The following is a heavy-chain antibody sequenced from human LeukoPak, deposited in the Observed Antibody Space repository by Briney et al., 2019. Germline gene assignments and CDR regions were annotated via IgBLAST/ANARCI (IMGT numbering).Heavy chain of an antibody. CDR1: GSTFSDYY. J-gene: IGHJ4*02. V-gene: IGHV3-11*05. D-gene: IGHD3-9*01. Sequence: PGGSLRLSCAASGSTFSDYYMSWIRQAPGKGLEWISYITSSSSDTNYADSVKGRFTISRDNAKKSLYLQMNSLRAEDTAVYYCARDYDILTGYFRGGFDYWGQGTLVTVSS. CDR3: ARDYDILTGYFRGGFDY. CDR2: ITSSSSDT.